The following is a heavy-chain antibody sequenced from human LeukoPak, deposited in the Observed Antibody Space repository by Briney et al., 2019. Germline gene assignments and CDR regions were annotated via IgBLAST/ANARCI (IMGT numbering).Heavy chain of an antibody. CDR3: ARGPRGDY. Sequence: GGSLRLSCAASGFTFSDHYMDWVRQAPGKGLEWVGRTRNKANSYTTEYAASVKGRFTISRDDSKNSLYLQMNNLRAEDTAVYYCARGPRGDYWGQGTLVTVSS. V-gene: IGHV3-72*01. CDR1: GFTFSDHY. CDR2: TRNKANSYTT. J-gene: IGHJ4*02.